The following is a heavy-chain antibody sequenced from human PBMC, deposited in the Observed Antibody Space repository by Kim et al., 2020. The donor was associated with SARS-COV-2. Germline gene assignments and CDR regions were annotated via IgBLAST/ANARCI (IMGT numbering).Heavy chain of an antibody. CDR2: IYTSGST. D-gene: IGHD6-13*01. CDR1: GGSISSGSYY. Sequence: SETLSLTCTVSGGSISSGSYYWSWIRQPAGKGLEWFGRIYTSGSTNYNPSLKSRVTISVDTSKNQFSLKLSSVTAADTAVYYCARVGGGQQLVRGAPNAFVIWGQGTMVTVSS. J-gene: IGHJ3*02. CDR3: ARVGGGQQLVRGAPNAFVI. V-gene: IGHV4-61*02.